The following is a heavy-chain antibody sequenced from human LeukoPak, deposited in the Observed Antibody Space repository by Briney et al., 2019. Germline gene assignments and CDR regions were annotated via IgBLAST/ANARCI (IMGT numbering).Heavy chain of an antibody. D-gene: IGHD6-13*01. CDR1: GGSISSYY. Sequence: SETLSLTCTVSGGSISSYYWSWIWQPAGKGLEWIGRIYTSGSTNYNPSLKSRVTMSVDTSKNQFSLKLSSVTAADTAVYYCARGGQQLDVGYYGMDVWGQGTTVTVSS. CDR3: ARGGQQLDVGYYGMDV. J-gene: IGHJ6*02. V-gene: IGHV4-4*07. CDR2: IYTSGST.